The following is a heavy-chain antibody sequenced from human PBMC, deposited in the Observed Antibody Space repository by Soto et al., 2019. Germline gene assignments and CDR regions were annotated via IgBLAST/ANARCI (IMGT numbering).Heavy chain of an antibody. D-gene: IGHD2-21*02. J-gene: IGHJ4*01. CDR3: ARDRVTTPRFYDY. V-gene: IGHV4-61*01. Sequence: PSETLSLTCTVSGRSVSSVTYYWSWIRQPPGKGLEWIGYIYYNGRTTYNPSLESRVTMSVDTSKNQFSLKLTSVTAADTAVYYCARDRVTTPRFYDYWGRGTLVTVSS. CDR2: IYYNGRT. CDR1: GRSVSSVTYY.